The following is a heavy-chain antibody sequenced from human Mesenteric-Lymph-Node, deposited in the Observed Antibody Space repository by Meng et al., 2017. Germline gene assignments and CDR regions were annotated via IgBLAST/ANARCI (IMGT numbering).Heavy chain of an antibody. CDR3: TRKSLSGSYFDAFDI. D-gene: IGHD1-26*01. J-gene: IGHJ3*02. CDR2: IRSKAYGGTT. V-gene: IGHV3-49*03. Sequence: GESLKISCTASGFTFGDYAMSWFRQAPGKGLEWVGFIRSKAYGGTTEYAASVKGRFTISRDDSKSIAYLQMNSLKTEDTAVYYCTRKSLSGSYFDAFDIWGQGTMVTVSS. CDR1: GFTFGDYA.